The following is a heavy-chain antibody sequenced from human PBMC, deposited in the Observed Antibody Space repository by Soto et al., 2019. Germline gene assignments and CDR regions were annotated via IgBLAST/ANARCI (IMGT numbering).Heavy chain of an antibody. CDR3: ARGRGGYLYYFDY. V-gene: IGHV1-3*01. D-gene: IGHD5-12*01. CDR1: GYTFTSYA. Sequence: ASVKVSCKASGYTFTSYAMHWVRQAPGQRLEWMGWINAGNGNTKYSQKFQGRVTITRDTSASTAYMELSSLRSEDTAVYYCARGRGGYLYYFDYWGQGTLVTVCS. CDR2: INAGNGNT. J-gene: IGHJ4*02.